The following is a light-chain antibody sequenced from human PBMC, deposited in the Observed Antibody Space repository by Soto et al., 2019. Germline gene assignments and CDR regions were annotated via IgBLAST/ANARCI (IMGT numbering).Light chain of an antibody. CDR3: QQYSHSPWT. Sequence: EIVLTQSPGTVSLSPGERATLSCRASQSLSRSSLAWYQQKPGQAPRLLIYGASSRATGVPDRFSGSESGTDFTLTISRLEPEDLAVYYCQQYSHSPWTFGQGTKVDIK. CDR1: QSLSRSS. CDR2: GAS. J-gene: IGKJ1*01. V-gene: IGKV3-20*01.